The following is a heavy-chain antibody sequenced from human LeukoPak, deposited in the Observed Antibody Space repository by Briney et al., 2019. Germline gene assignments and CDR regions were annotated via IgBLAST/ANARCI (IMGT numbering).Heavy chain of an antibody. J-gene: IGHJ4*02. D-gene: IGHD3/OR15-3a*01. V-gene: IGHV3-15*04. CDR2: IESENDGGTS. CDR3: TTWTDLYDY. Sequence: GGSLRLSCAASGFTFSDSWMSWVRQAPGKGLEWVGRIESENDGGTSDYAAPVKGRFIISREDSRDALYLQMNSLRVEDTAVYYCTTWTDLYDYWGQGTLVAVSS. CDR1: GFTFSDSW.